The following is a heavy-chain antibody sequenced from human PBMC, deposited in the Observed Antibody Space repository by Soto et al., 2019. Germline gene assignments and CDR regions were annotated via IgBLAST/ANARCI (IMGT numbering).Heavy chain of an antibody. J-gene: IGHJ3*02. D-gene: IGHD2-15*01. CDR1: GYSFTSYW. V-gene: IGHV5-51*01. CDR3: ASGAVYCSGGSCYSAGAFDI. Sequence: GESLKISCKGSGYSFTSYWIGWVRQMPGKGLEWMGIIYPGDSDTRYSPSFQGQVTISADKSISTAYLQWSSLKASETAMYYCASGAVYCSGGSCYSAGAFDIWGQGTMVTVSS. CDR2: IYPGDSDT.